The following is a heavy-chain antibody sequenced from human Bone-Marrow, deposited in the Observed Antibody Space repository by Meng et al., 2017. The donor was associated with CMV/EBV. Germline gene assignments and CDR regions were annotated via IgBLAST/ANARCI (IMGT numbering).Heavy chain of an antibody. D-gene: IGHD3-22*01. Sequence: SVGSISRGDYYWGWVRQPPRKGLEWIGYIYYSGSTYYNPSLKSRVTISVDTSKSQFSLKLSSVTAAGTAVYYCARASSAPPYYFDYWGQGTLVTVSS. CDR3: ARASSAPPYYFDY. J-gene: IGHJ4*02. V-gene: IGHV4-30-4*08. CDR1: VGSISRGDYY. CDR2: IYYSGST.